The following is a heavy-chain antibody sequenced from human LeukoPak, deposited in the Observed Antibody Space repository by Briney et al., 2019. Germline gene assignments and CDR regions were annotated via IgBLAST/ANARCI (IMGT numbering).Heavy chain of an antibody. Sequence: TGGSLRLSCAASGFTFSSYAMSWVRQAPGKGLEWVSAISGSGGSTYYADSVKGRFTISRDNSKNTLYLQMNSLRAEDTAVYYCAKDHDYYDSSGYSDYWGQGTLVTVSS. CDR3: AKDHDYYDSSGYSDY. CDR1: GFTFSSYA. V-gene: IGHV3-23*01. J-gene: IGHJ4*02. D-gene: IGHD3-22*01. CDR2: ISGSGGST.